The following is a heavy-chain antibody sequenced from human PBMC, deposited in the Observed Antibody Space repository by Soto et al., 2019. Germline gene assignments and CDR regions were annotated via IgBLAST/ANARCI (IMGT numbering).Heavy chain of an antibody. CDR2: INHSGST. CDR1: GGSFSGYY. Sequence: SETLSLTCAVSGGSFSGYYWSWIRQPPGKGLEWIGEINHSGSTNYNPSLKSRVTISVDTSKNQFSLKLSSVTAADTAVYYCARVGRDAIAAAGTIHDWGQGTLVTVSS. J-gene: IGHJ4*02. V-gene: IGHV4-34*01. D-gene: IGHD6-13*01. CDR3: ARVGRDAIAAAGTIHD.